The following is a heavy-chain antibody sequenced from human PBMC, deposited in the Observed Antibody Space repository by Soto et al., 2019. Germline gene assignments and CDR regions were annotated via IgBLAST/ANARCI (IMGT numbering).Heavy chain of an antibody. CDR2: ISSSGDHT. CDR1: GFTFSDYA. V-gene: IGHV3-23*01. Sequence: EVQLLESGGGLVQPGGSLRLSCAASGFTFSDYAMSWVRQAPGKGLDWVSAISSSGDHTFYGDSVKGRFTISRDNSKNTLYLQVNSLRAEDTAVYYCAKLLRPGLQFFDFWGQGTLVTVSS. CDR3: AKLLRPGLQFFDF. D-gene: IGHD4-4*01. J-gene: IGHJ4*02.